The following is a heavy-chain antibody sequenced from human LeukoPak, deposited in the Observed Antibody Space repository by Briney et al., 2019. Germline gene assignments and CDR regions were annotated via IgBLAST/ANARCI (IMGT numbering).Heavy chain of an antibody. Sequence: PGRSLRLSCAASGFTFSSYGMHWVRQAPGKGLEWVSAISGSGGSTYYADSVKGRFTISRDNSKNTLYLQMNSLRAEDTAVYYRAKETSGWYGDYYAFDIWGQGTMVTVSS. CDR1: GFTFSSYG. CDR2: ISGSGGST. CDR3: AKETSGWYGDYYAFDI. D-gene: IGHD6-19*01. V-gene: IGHV3-23*01. J-gene: IGHJ3*02.